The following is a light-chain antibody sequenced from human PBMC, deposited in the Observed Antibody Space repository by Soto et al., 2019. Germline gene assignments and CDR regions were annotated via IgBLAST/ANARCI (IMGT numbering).Light chain of an antibody. Sequence: DIQMTQSPSTLSASLGVTVNITCRASQSISDWLAWFQQKPGKAPKLLIYDASSLESGVPSRFRGSGSGTEFTLTIKSLQPDDFATYYCQQHNSDWTFGQGTKVDIK. CDR3: QQHNSDWT. CDR2: DAS. V-gene: IGKV1-5*01. CDR1: QSISDW. J-gene: IGKJ1*01.